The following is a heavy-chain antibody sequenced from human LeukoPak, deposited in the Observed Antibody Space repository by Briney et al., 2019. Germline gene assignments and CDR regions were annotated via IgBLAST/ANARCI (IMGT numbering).Heavy chain of an antibody. CDR2: ISGSGGST. V-gene: IGHV3-23*01. D-gene: IGHD2-2*01. J-gene: IGHJ4*02. CDR3: ANGAVRGYCSSTSCYPFDY. CDR1: GFTFSSYA. Sequence: PGGSLRLSCAASGFTFSSYAMSWVRQAPGKGLEWVSAISGSGGSTYYADSVKGRFTISRDNSKNTLYLQMNSLRAEDTAVYYCANGAVRGYCSSTSCYPFDYWGQGTLVTVSS.